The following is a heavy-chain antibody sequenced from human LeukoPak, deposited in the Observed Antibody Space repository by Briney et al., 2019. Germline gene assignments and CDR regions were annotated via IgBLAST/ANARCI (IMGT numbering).Heavy chain of an antibody. CDR1: GFTFSNAW. CDR2: IKSKTDGGTT. J-gene: IGHJ4*02. V-gene: IGHV3-15*01. D-gene: IGHD6-19*01. CDR3: TATTESIEGWYLFDY. Sequence: GGSLRLSCAASGFTFSNAWMSWVRQAPGKGLEWVGRIKSKTDGGTTDYAAPVKGRFTISRDDSKNTLYLQMNSLKTEDTAVYYCTATTESIEGWYLFDYWGQGTLVTVSS.